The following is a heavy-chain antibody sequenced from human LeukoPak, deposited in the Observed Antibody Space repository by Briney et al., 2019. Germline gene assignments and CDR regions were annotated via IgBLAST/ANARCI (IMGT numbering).Heavy chain of an antibody. CDR3: AREDYYDSSGYYKNKGYFQH. Sequence: ASVRVSGKASGYTFTSYYMHWVRQAPGQGLEWMGWINPNSGGTNYAQMFHGRVTMTRDTSISTAYMELSRLRSDDTAVYYCAREDYYDSSGYYKNKGYFQHWGQGTLVTVSS. D-gene: IGHD3-22*01. CDR1: GYTFTSYY. J-gene: IGHJ1*01. CDR2: INPNSGGT. V-gene: IGHV1-2*02.